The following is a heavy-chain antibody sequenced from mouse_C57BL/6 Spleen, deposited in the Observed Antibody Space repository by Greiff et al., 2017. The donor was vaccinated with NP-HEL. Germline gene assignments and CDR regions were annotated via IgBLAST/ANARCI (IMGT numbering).Heavy chain of an antibody. Sequence: VQLQQSGAELVKPGASVKISCKASGYAFSSYWMNWVKQRPGKGLEWIGQIYPGDGDTKYNGKFKGTATLTADKSSSTAYMQLSSLASEDSAVYFCARKGVGGFAYWGQGTLVTVSA. CDR3: ARKGVGGFAY. V-gene: IGHV1-80*01. J-gene: IGHJ3*01. D-gene: IGHD1-1*01. CDR2: IYPGDGDT. CDR1: GYAFSSYW.